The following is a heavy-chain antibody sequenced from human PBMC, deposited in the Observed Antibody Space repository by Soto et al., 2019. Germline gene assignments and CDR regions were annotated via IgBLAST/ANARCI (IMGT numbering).Heavy chain of an antibody. Sequence: GGSLRLSCAASGFTFSNYAMSWVRQAPGKGLEWVSIISGSGASTHYADSVKGRFTISRDNSKNTLYLEMNSLRAEDTAVYSCAKPRGAVGYCSSTTCLSFDSWGQGILVTVSS. V-gene: IGHV3-23*01. CDR3: AKPRGAVGYCSSTTCLSFDS. CDR1: GFTFSNYA. CDR2: ISGSGAST. J-gene: IGHJ4*02. D-gene: IGHD2-2*01.